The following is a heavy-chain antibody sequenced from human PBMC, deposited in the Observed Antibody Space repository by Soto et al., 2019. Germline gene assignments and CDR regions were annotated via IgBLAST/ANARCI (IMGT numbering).Heavy chain of an antibody. Sequence: GGSLRLSCAASGFTFSKYAMHWVRQARGTGLEWVAVISNDGSNPYYADSVKGRFTISRDNSKNTLYLQMNSLREEDTAVYYCARTGYDRSGYFVEYYFDYWGQGTPVTFSS. J-gene: IGHJ4*02. D-gene: IGHD3-22*01. CDR2: ISNDGSNP. V-gene: IGHV3-30-3*01. CDR1: GFTFSKYA. CDR3: ARTGYDRSGYFVEYYFDY.